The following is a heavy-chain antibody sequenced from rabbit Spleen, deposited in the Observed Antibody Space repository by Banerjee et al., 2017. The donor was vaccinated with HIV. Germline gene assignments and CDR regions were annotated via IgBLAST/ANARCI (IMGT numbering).Heavy chain of an antibody. CDR3: ARDAGTSFSTYGMDL. D-gene: IGHD8-1*01. J-gene: IGHJ6*01. Sequence: QEQLVESGGGLVKPEGSLKLSCIASGFSFSNKAVMCWVRQAPGKGLEWIACIYAGDSGSTYSATWAKGRFTLSKASSTTVTLQMTSLTAADTATYFCARDAGTSFSTYGMDLWGPGTLVTVS. V-gene: IGHV1S45*01. CDR1: GFSFSNKAV. CDR2: IYAGDSGST.